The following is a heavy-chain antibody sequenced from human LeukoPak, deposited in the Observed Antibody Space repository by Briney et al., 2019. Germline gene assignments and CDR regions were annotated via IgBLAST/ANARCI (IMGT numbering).Heavy chain of an antibody. Sequence: PGGFLRLSCAASGFTFSSYAMSWVRQAPGKGLEWVSSISGSGGSTSYADSVKGRFTISRDNSKNTLFLQVNSLRAEDTAVYYCAKTRGRGQVDPGTSGYINYWGQGTLVSVSS. V-gene: IGHV3-23*01. CDR2: ISGSGGST. CDR3: AKTRGRGQVDPGTSGYINY. D-gene: IGHD3-22*01. J-gene: IGHJ4*02. CDR1: GFTFSSYA.